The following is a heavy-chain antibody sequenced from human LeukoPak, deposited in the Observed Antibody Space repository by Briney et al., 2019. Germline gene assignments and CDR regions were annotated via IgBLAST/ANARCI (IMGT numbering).Heavy chain of an antibody. Sequence: SETLSLTCTVSGGSISSSSYYWGWIRQPPGKGLEWIGSIYYSVSTYYNPSLKSRVTISVDTSKNQFSLKLSSVTAADTAVYYCARDPYSSSWYVRWFDPWGQGTLVTVSS. CDR1: GGSISSSSYY. D-gene: IGHD6-13*01. CDR2: IYYSVST. V-gene: IGHV4-39*07. CDR3: ARDPYSSSWYVRWFDP. J-gene: IGHJ5*02.